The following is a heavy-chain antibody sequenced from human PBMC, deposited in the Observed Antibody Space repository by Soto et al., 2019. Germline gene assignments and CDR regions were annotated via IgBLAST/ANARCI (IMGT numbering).Heavy chain of an antibody. Sequence: GGSLRLSCAASGFTFSSYAMSWVRQAPGKGLEWVSAISGSGGSTYYADSVKGRFTISRDNSKNTLYLQMNSLRAEDTAVYYCAKWGGNCSGGSCYRLYYYGMDVLGQGNTVTGS. CDR1: GFTFSSYA. V-gene: IGHV3-23*01. J-gene: IGHJ6*01. CDR3: AKWGGNCSGGSCYRLYYYGMDV. CDR2: ISGSGGST. D-gene: IGHD2-15*01.